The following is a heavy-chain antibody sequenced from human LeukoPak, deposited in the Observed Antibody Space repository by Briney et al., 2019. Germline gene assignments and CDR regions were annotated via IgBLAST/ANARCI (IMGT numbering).Heavy chain of an antibody. Sequence: GGSLRLSCAASGLNFSSRWMNWVRQAPGQGLEWVASIKEDGSEKHYVDSVKGRFTISRDNGKNSLYLQMNSLRVEDTAVYYCAKEGRSLQTYWGQGTLVTVSS. CDR1: GLNFSSRW. V-gene: IGHV3-7*03. CDR3: AKEGRSLQTY. D-gene: IGHD5-24*01. CDR2: IKEDGSEK. J-gene: IGHJ4*02.